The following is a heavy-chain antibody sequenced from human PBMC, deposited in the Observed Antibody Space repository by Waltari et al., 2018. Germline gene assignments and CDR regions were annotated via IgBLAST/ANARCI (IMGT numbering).Heavy chain of an antibody. CDR3: VAFGYVGRGS. V-gene: IGHV3-15*01. CDR1: ELILSDAW. J-gene: IGHJ4*02. D-gene: IGHD3-22*01. CDR2: IRPKAAGETA. Sequence: EVQLVASGGDLVKPGESLRLSCAASELILSDAWMHWVRRATGKGLEWVGRIRPKAAGETADYAAPVKGRFTISRDDSKNTLYLQMNSLKTEDTALYSCVAFGYVGRGSWGQGTLVTVSS.